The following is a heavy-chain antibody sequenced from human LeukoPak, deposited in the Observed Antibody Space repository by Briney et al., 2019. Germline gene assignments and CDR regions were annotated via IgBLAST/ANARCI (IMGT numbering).Heavy chain of an antibody. CDR2: IYHGYSNT. D-gene: IGHD3-16*01. Sequence: GESLKISCKCSGYSFTIYWIGWVRQMPGKGLEWMGIIYHGYSNTRYSASCQGQLTIADDKYISLAYLQRSSLKASDTAMYYCARLAGEPAGDYYYGMDVWGQGTTVTVSS. V-gene: IGHV5-51*01. CDR3: ARLAGEPAGDYYYGMDV. CDR1: GYSFTIYW. J-gene: IGHJ6*02.